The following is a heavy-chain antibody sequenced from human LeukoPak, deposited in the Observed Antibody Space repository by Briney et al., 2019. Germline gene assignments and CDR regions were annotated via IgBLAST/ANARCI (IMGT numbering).Heavy chain of an antibody. CDR1: GGSFSGYY. J-gene: IGHJ4*02. V-gene: IGHV4-34*01. Sequence: SETLSLTCAVYGGSFSGYYWSWIRQPPGKGLEWIGEINHSGSTNYNPSLKSRVTISVDTSKNQFSLKLSSVTAADTAVYYCARHRGITMIVAPGYSDYWGQGTLVTVSS. CDR3: ARHRGITMIVAPGYSDY. D-gene: IGHD3-22*01. CDR2: INHSGST.